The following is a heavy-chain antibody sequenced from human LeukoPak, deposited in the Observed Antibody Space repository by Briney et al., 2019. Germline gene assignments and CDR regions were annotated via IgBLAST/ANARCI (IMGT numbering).Heavy chain of an antibody. D-gene: IGHD3-22*01. J-gene: IGHJ4*02. V-gene: IGHV1-69*13. CDR2: ILPIFHTP. CDR3: ATCTGDYDSSGFYYFDY. CDR1: GYTFTGYY. Sequence: ASVKVSCKASGYTFTGYYMHWVRQAPGQGLEWMGGILPIFHTPKYEQTFQGRVTMTADESTNTVYMELRGLRSNDTAVYYCATCTGDYDSSGFYYFDYWGQGTPVTVSS.